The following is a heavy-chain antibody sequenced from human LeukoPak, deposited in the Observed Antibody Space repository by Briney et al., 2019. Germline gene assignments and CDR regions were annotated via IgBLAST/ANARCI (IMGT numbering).Heavy chain of an antibody. CDR3: AKDLVVRGVPPFDY. CDR2: ISGSGGST. CDR1: GVTFSSYA. D-gene: IGHD3-10*01. Sequence: GGSLRLSCAASGVTFSSYAMSGVRQAPGKGLEWVSAISGSGGSTYYADSVKGRVPISRENSKNPLYLQMNSLRAEDTAVYYCAKDLVVRGVPPFDYWGQGTLVTVSS. V-gene: IGHV3-23*01. J-gene: IGHJ4*02.